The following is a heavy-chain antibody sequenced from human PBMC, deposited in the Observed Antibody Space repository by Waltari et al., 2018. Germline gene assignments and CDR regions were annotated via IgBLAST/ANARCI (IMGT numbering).Heavy chain of an antibody. CDR1: GYTFTSYG. V-gene: IGHV1-18*01. Sequence: QAQLVQSGAEVKKPGASVKVSCKASGYTFTSYGLSWVRQAPGQGLEWMGWISPYNGNTNYAQNLQGRVTLTRATATSTAYMELRSLRSDDTAVYYCARDWCHYGSGTCGNFDYWGQGTLVTVSS. CDR2: ISPYNGNT. J-gene: IGHJ4*02. CDR3: ARDWCHYGSGTCGNFDY. D-gene: IGHD3-10*01.